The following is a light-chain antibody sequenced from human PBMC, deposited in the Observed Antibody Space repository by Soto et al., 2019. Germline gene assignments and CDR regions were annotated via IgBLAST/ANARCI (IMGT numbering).Light chain of an antibody. CDR3: QQRSSWPIT. J-gene: IGKJ5*01. Sequence: EIVLTQSTATLSLSPGERATLSCRASQSVSNYLAWYQQKPGQAPRLLIHDASDRATGIPARFSGSGSETDFTLTISSLEPEDFALYYCQQRSSWPITFGQGTRLEI. CDR2: DAS. CDR1: QSVSNY. V-gene: IGKV3-11*01.